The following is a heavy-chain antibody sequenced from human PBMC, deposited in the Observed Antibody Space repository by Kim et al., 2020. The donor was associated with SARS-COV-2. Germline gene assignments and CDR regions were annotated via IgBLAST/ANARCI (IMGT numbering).Heavy chain of an antibody. CDR3: ARAPYAIPNYYGMDV. D-gene: IGHD2-21*01. CDR1: GFTVSSNY. CDR2: IYSGGST. J-gene: IGHJ6*02. Sequence: GGSLRLSCAASGFTVSSNYMSWVRQAPGKGLEWVSVIYSGGSTYYADSVKGRFTISRDNSKNTLYLQMNSLRAEDTAVYYCARAPYAIPNYYGMDVWGQGTTVTVSS. V-gene: IGHV3-53*01.